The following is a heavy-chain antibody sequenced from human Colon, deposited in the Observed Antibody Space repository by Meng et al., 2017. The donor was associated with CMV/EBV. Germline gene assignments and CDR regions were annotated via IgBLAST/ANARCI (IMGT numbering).Heavy chain of an antibody. J-gene: IGHJ4*02. Sequence: SGDSNNSGEYLWTGTRQPPGKGLEWIGHIYNSGSAFYNPSLKTRFTISIDTSKNQFSLNLISVTAADMAVYYCVRGGRAPYSPVDHWGQGTLVTVSS. CDR1: GDSNNSGEYL. V-gene: IGHV4-30-4*08. D-gene: IGHD4-11*01. CDR2: IYNSGSA. CDR3: VRGGRAPYSPVDH.